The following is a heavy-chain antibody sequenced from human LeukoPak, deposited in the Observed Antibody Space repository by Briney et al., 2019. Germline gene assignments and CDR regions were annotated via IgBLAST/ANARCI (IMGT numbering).Heavy chain of an antibody. D-gene: IGHD6-13*01. J-gene: IGHJ4*02. CDR1: GFTFSIYA. V-gene: IGHV3-23*01. CDR2: ISGSGDRT. CDR3: VAEERDFDC. Sequence: PGGSLRLSCAAPGFTFSIYAMGWVRQAPGKGLEWVASISGSGDRTHSADSVKGRFTISRDNAKNTLYLQMNSLRVEDTAVYYCVAEERDFDCWGQGVLVTVSS.